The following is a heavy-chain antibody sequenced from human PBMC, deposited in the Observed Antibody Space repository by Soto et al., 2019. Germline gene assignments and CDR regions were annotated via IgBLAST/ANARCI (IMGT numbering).Heavy chain of an antibody. V-gene: IGHV3-48*03. CDR1: GFTFSNFE. D-gene: IGHD2-21*01. J-gene: IGHJ4*02. CDR2: ITTSGSTK. Sequence: VGSLRLSCAASGFTFSNFEMNWVRQAPGKGLEWISYITTSGSTKYDADSVKGRFTISRDNAKNYLYLQMNSLRAEDTAVYYCARGNSPVNIYWGQGTLVTVSS. CDR3: ARGNSPVNIY.